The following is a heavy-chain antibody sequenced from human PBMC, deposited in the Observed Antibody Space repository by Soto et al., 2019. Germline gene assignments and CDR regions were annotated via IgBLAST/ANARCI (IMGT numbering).Heavy chain of an antibody. Sequence: QVQLVESGGAVGQPGGSLRLSCAASGFTFNKYGIHWVRQAPGKGLEWVAMIYYDGSYEYYSDSVKGRVTSSRDNSKNTVDLLMNSLTVEDTGVYSCARDSSYGRVGDLDHWGRGALVIVSS. CDR3: ARDSSYGRVGDLDH. V-gene: IGHV3-33*01. D-gene: IGHD1-26*01. J-gene: IGHJ4*02. CDR2: IYYDGSYE. CDR1: GFTFNKYG.